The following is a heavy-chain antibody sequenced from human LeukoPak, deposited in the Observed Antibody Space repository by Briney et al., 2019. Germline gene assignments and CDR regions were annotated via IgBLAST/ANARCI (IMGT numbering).Heavy chain of an antibody. J-gene: IGHJ5*02. V-gene: IGHV4-59*01. CDR3: AGGSSTPGDWFDP. Sequence: SETLSLTCTVSGGSISSYYWSWIRQPPRNGLEWIGYIYYSGSTNYNPSLKSRVTISVDTSKNQFSLKLSSVTAADTAVYHCAGGSSTPGDWFDPWGQGTLVTVSS. CDR1: GGSISSYY. CDR2: IYYSGST. D-gene: IGHD2-2*01.